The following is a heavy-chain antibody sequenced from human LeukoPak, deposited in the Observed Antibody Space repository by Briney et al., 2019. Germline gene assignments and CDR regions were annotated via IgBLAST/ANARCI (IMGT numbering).Heavy chain of an antibody. CDR2: ISGSGGST. J-gene: IGHJ4*02. Sequence: GGSLRLSRAASGFTFSSYAMSWVRQAPGKGLEWVSAISGSGGSTYYADSVKGRFTISRDNSKNTLYLQMNSLRAEDTAVYYCAKRAAYDYVWGSSHFDYWGQGTLVTVSS. CDR3: AKRAAYDYVWGSSHFDY. CDR1: GFTFSSYA. D-gene: IGHD3-16*01. V-gene: IGHV3-23*01.